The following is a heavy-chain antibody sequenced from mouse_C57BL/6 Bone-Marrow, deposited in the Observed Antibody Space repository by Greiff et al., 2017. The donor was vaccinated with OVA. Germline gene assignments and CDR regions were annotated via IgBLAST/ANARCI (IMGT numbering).Heavy chain of an antibody. Sequence: EVKLMESGGDLVKPGGSLKLSCAAPGFTFSSYGMSWVRQTPDKRLEWVATISSGGSYTYYPDSVKGRFTISRDNAKNTLYLQMSSLKSEDTAMYYCARQGTRGQGTLVTVSA. V-gene: IGHV5-6*01. CDR2: ISSGGSYT. CDR3: ARQGT. CDR1: GFTFSSYG. J-gene: IGHJ3*01. D-gene: IGHD3-3*01.